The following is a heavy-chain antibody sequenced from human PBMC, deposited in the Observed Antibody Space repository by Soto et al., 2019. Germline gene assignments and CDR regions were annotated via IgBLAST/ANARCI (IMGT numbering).Heavy chain of an antibody. CDR2: IHYSGTT. CDR3: SREGAFGDTP. D-gene: IGHD4-17*01. CDR1: GASITDYY. V-gene: IGHV4-59*01. Sequence: KTSETLSLTCTVSGASITDYYWSWIRQSPRKGLEWIGSIHYSGTTDYNPALKSRVTISVDTSKTQFSLNLTSATAADTAVYYCSREGAFGDTPWGQGTLVTVSS. J-gene: IGHJ5*02.